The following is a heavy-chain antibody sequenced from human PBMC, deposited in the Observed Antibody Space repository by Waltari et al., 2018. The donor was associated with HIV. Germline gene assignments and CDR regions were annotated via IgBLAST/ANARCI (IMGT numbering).Heavy chain of an antibody. CDR1: GGTFSRYA. Sequence: QVQLVQSGAEVKKPGSSVKVSCKASGGTFSRYAISWVRQAPGQGLEWMGGVIPIFGTANYAQKFQGRVTITADESTSTAYMELSSLGYEDTAVYYCAQGWVPAGVVTPFNYWGQGTLVTVSS. CDR3: AQGWVPAGVVTPFNY. J-gene: IGHJ4*02. V-gene: IGHV1-69*01. CDR2: VIPIFGTA. D-gene: IGHD3-22*01.